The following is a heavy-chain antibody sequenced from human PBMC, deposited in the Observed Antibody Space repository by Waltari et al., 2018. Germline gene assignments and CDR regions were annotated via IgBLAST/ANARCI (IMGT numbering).Heavy chain of an antibody. J-gene: IGHJ4*02. CDR2: ISSNGGNT. CDR1: GFTFSSYA. V-gene: IGHV3-64*01. Sequence: EVQLVESGGGLVQPGGSLRLSCAASGFTFSSYAMHWVRQAPGKGLEYVSAISSNGGNTYYANSVKGRFTISRDNSKNTLYLQMGSLRAEDMAVYYCARRTAGSNYFDYWGQGTLVTVSS. D-gene: IGHD3-10*01. CDR3: ARRTAGSNYFDY.